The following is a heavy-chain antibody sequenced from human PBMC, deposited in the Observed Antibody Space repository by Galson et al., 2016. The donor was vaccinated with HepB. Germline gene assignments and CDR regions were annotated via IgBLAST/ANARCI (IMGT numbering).Heavy chain of an antibody. Sequence: SETLSLTCSVSGYSISGSDWWGWIRQPPGKGLEWIGYIYYTGRTYYDPSLKSRVTMSIDTTKNQFSLRLSSVTAVDTAVYYCMKKPDSLYYSDSWGLGTLVTVSS. CDR2: IYYTGRT. J-gene: IGHJ4*02. V-gene: IGHV4-28*01. D-gene: IGHD3-22*01. CDR3: MKKPDSLYYSDS. CDR1: GYSISGSDW.